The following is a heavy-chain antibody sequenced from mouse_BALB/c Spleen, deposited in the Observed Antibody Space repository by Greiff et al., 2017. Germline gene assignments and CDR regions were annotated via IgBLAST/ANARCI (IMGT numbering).Heavy chain of an antibody. D-gene: IGHD2-4*01. CDR1: GYSFTSYW. CDR3: TRWDDYDGDFDY. Sequence: EVMLVESGTVLARPGASVKMSCKASGYSFTSYWMHWVKQRPGQGLEWIGAIYPGNSDTSYNQKFKGKAKLTAVTSASTAYMELSSLTNEDSAVYYCTRWDDYDGDFDYWGQGTTLTVSS. J-gene: IGHJ2*01. CDR2: IYPGNSDT. V-gene: IGHV1-5*01.